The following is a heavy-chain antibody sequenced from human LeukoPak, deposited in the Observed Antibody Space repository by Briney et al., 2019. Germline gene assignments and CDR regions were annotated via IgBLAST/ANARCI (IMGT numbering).Heavy chain of an antibody. V-gene: IGHV4-59*01. D-gene: IGHD6-13*01. J-gene: IGHJ4*02. CDR2: IYYSGST. CDR1: GGSITSYY. Sequence: SETLSLTCTVSGGSITSYYWSWLRQPPGKGLEWIGYIYYSGSTKYNPSLKSRVTISIDTSKNQFSLKLSSVTAADTAVYYCARDLWGAAAGFFDYWGQGTLVTVSS. CDR3: ARDLWGAAAGFFDY.